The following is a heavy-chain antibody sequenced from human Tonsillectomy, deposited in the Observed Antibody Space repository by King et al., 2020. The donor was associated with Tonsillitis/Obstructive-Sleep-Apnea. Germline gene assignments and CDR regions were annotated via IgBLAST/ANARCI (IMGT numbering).Heavy chain of an antibody. CDR1: GFTFSGSA. V-gene: IGHV3-73*01. Sequence: EVQLVESGGGLVQPGESLKLSCAASGFTFSGSAIHWVRQASGKGLEWVGRIRSKANSYATAYAASVKGRFTISRDDSKNTAYLQMNSLKTEDTAVYYCHCTSCYDRPSPFNYWGQGTLVTVSS. CDR2: IRSKANSYAT. D-gene: IGHD2-2*01. CDR3: HCTSCYDRPSPFNY. J-gene: IGHJ4*02.